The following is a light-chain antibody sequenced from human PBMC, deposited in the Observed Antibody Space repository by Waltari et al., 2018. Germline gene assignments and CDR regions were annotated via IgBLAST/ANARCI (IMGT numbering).Light chain of an antibody. CDR2: EVT. J-gene: IGLJ2*01. CDR3: CSYAGGATWV. CDR1: RDDVVRYNL. Sequence: QSALTQPASVSGSAGQSITISCTGPRDDVVRYNLFSWHQQNPGTAPRLLISEVTKRPSGVSSRFSGSKSGSTASLTISGLQTEDEADYYCCSYAGGATWVFGGGTKLTVL. V-gene: IGLV2-23*02.